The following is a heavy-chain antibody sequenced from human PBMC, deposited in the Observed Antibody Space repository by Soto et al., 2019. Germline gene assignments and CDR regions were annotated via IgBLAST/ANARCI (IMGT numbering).Heavy chain of an antibody. Sequence: PGGSLRLSCAASGFTFGASALQWVRQAPGKGLEWVGRIKSKTDGGTTDYAAPVKGRFTISRDDSKNTLYLQMNSLKTEDTAVYYCTTGMGYNPGFDYWGQGTLVTAPQ. CDR2: IKSKTDGGTT. V-gene: IGHV3-15*07. J-gene: IGHJ4*02. CDR3: TTGMGYNPGFDY. D-gene: IGHD1-1*01. CDR1: GFTFGASA.